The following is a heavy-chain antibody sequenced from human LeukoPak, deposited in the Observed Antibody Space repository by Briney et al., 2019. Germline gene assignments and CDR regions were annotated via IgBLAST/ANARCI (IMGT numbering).Heavy chain of an antibody. D-gene: IGHD4-17*01. V-gene: IGHV4-39*01. Sequence: SETLSLTCTVYGGSISSSGYYWAWIRQPPGRGLEWIASSDSTGSKTYNPSLKSRVTVSVDTSKNQFFLKLTSVTAADTAVYYCAKDFGDFRTDYWGQGTLVTVYS. CDR2: SDSTGSK. CDR1: GGSISSSGYY. J-gene: IGHJ4*02. CDR3: AKDFGDFRTDY.